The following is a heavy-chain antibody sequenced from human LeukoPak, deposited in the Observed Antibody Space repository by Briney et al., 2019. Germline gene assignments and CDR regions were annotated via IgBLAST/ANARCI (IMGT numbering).Heavy chain of an antibody. Sequence: SETLSLTCAVYGGSFSSYYWSWIRQPAGKGLEWIGRIYTSGSTNYNPSLKSRVTMSVDTSKNQFSLKLSSVTAADTAVYYCARAAPTKYSGSYRWFDPWGQGTLVTVSS. CDR3: ARAAPTKYSGSYRWFDP. J-gene: IGHJ5*02. D-gene: IGHD1-26*01. V-gene: IGHV4-59*10. CDR1: GGSFSSYY. CDR2: IYTSGST.